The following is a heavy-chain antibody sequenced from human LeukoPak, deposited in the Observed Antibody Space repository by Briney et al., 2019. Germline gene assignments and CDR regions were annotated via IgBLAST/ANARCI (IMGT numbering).Heavy chain of an antibody. J-gene: IGHJ4*02. CDR1: GYTFTGYY. CDR2: INPNSGGT. D-gene: IGHD3-10*01. V-gene: IGHV1-2*02. Sequence: GASVKVSCKASGYTFTGYYMHWVRQAPGQGLEWMGWINPNSGGTKYAQKFQGRVTMTRDTSISTAYMELSRLRSDDTAVYYCARGKEVITMLRGLKPGYYFDYWGQGTLVTVSS. CDR3: ARGKEVITMLRGLKPGYYFDY.